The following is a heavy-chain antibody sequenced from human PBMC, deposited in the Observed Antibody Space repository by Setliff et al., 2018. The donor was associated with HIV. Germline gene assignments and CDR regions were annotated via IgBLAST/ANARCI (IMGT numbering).Heavy chain of an antibody. J-gene: IGHJ5*02. CDR3: AGVLSSGYYDGP. CDR2: LYYSGNT. D-gene: IGHD3-22*01. CDR1: GASVNSHY. Sequence: SETLSLTCTVSGASVNSHYWAWIRQLPGKGLEWIGSLYYSGNTNYNPSLKSRVTISADTSKNQFSLKLRSVTAADSAVYYFAGVLSSGYYDGPWCQGTLVTVSS. V-gene: IGHV4-59*02.